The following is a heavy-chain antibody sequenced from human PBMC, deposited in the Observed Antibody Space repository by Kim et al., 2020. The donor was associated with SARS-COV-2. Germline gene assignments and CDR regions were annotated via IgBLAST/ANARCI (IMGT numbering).Heavy chain of an antibody. Sequence: SGPTLVNPTQTLTLTCTFSGFSLSTSGMCVSWIRQPPGKALEWLALIDWDDDKYYSTSLKTRLTISKDTSKNQVVLTMTNMDPVDTATYYCARMRFGSWFGVYYGMDVWGQGTTVTVSS. V-gene: IGHV2-70*01. D-gene: IGHD3-10*01. CDR1: GFSLSTSGMC. J-gene: IGHJ6*02. CDR3: ARMRFGSWFGVYYGMDV. CDR2: IDWDDDK.